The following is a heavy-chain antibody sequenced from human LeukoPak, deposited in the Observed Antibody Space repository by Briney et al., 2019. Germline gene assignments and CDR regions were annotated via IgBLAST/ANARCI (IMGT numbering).Heavy chain of an antibody. J-gene: IGHJ4*02. CDR2: IIPIFGTA. CDR1: GGTFGNYA. Sequence: ASVKVSCKASGGTFGNYAISWVRQAPGQGLEWMGGIIPIFGTANYAQKFQGRVTITADESTSTAYMELSSLRSEDTAVYYCARAEGADIAAAAYFDYWGQGTLVTVSS. V-gene: IGHV1-69*13. CDR3: ARAEGADIAAAAYFDY. D-gene: IGHD6-13*01.